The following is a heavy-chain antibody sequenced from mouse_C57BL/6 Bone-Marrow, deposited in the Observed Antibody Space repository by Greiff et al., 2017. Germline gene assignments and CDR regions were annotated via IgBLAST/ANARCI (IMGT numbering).Heavy chain of an antibody. CDR1: GYTFTSYW. CDR2: IYPSDSET. D-gene: IGHD1-1*01. J-gene: IGHJ3*01. CDR3: AAPSVAPFAY. Sequence: QVQLQQSGAELVRPGSSVKLSCKASGYTFTSYWMDWVKQRPGQGLEWIGNIYPSDSETHYNQKFKDKATLTVDKSSSTAYMQLSSLTSEDSAVYYCAAPSVAPFAYWGQGTLVTVSA. V-gene: IGHV1-61*01.